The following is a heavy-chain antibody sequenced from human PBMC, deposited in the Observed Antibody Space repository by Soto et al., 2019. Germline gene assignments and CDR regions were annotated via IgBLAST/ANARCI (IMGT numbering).Heavy chain of an antibody. Sequence: EVQLVESGGGLVQPGGSLRLSCAGSGFTLSDHYIDWVRQAPGKGLEWVGRSRDKPQGYSTAYAASVKGRFTTSRDESKNSAYLQMNSLRADDTAVYYCTKDVLYCGGGSCLVGPSYTFDHWGQGTLVTVSS. CDR2: SRDKPQGYST. CDR1: GFTLSDHY. D-gene: IGHD2-15*01. V-gene: IGHV3-72*01. J-gene: IGHJ4*02. CDR3: TKDVLYCGGGSCLVGPSYTFDH.